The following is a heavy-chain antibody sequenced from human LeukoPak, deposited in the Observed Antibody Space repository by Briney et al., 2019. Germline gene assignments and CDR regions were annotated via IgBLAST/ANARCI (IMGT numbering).Heavy chain of an antibody. V-gene: IGHV3-23*01. CDR2: IIGSGGST. CDR1: GFTFSNYA. J-gene: IGHJ4*02. CDR3: ANRGGNPKGSFDY. D-gene: IGHD4-23*01. Sequence: GGSLIHSCAASGFTFSNYAMSWVLQAPGKGLEGGSAIIGSGGSTNYADSVKGRFTISRDNSKNTLFLQMNSLRAEDTAVYYCANRGGNPKGSFDYWGQGTLVTVSS.